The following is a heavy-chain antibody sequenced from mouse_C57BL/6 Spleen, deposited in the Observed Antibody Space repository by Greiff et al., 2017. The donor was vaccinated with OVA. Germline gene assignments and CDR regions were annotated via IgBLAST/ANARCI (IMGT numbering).Heavy chain of an antibody. CDR1: GYTFTSYW. D-gene: IGHD2-4*01. Sequence: QVQLKQSGAELVKPGASVKLSCKASGYTFTSYWMHWVKQRPGRGLEWIGRIDPNSGGTRYNEKFKSKATLTVDKPSSTAYMQLSSLTSEDSAVYYCARPYYDYDEGHYAMDYWGQGTSVTVSS. CDR3: ARPYYDYDEGHYAMDY. V-gene: IGHV1-72*01. J-gene: IGHJ4*01. CDR2: IDPNSGGT.